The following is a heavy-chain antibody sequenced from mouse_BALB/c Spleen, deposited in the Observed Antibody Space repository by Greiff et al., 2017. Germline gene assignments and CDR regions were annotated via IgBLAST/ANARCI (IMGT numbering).Heavy chain of an antibody. J-gene: IGHJ4*01. CDR2: INPGSGGT. CDR1: GYAFTNYL. D-gene: IGHD2-4*01. CDR3: ARSTMITTFPYAMDY. V-gene: IGHV1-54*01. Sequence: VQLQQSGAELVRPGTSVKVSCKASGYAFTNYLIEWVKQRPGQGLEWIGVINPGSGGTNYNEKFKGKATLTADKSSSTAYMQLSSLTSDDSAVYFCARSTMITTFPYAMDYWGQGTSVTVSS.